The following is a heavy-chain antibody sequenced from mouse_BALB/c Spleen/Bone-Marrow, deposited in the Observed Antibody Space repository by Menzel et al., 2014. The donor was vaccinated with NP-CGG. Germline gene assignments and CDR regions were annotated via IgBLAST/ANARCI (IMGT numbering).Heavy chain of an antibody. CDR3: AFYYGNYGDY. J-gene: IGHJ2*01. Sequence: VQLQESGAELVRPGASVTLFCKASGYTFTDYEMHWVKQTPVHGLEWIGAIDPETGGTAYNQKFKGKATLTADESSSTAYMELRSLTSEDSAVYYCAFYYGNYGDYWGQGTTLTVSS. V-gene: IGHV1-15*01. CDR2: IDPETGGT. D-gene: IGHD2-1*01. CDR1: GYTFTDYE.